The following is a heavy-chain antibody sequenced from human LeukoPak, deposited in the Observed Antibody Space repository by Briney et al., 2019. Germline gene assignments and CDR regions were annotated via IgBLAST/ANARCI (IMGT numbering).Heavy chain of an antibody. CDR3: AKVTLYSSSWSYFDY. J-gene: IGHJ4*02. V-gene: IGHV3-23*01. D-gene: IGHD6-13*01. CDR2: ISNNGGYT. CDR1: GFTFSSSA. Sequence: GGSLRLSCAASGFTFSSSAMSWVRQAPGKGLEWVSAISNNGGYTYYADSVQGRFTISRDNSKSTLCLQMNSLRAEDTAVYYCAKVTLYSSSWSYFDYWGQGTLVTVSS.